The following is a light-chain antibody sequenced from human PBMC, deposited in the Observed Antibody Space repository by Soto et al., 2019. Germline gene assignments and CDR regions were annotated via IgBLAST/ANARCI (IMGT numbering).Light chain of an antibody. CDR2: EVS. J-gene: IGLJ2*01. CDR3: SSYAGSNNLV. V-gene: IGLV2-8*01. Sequence: QSVLTQPPCASGSLGQSVTISCTGTSSDVGGYTYVSWYRQHPGKAPKLMIYEVSKRPSGVPDRFSGSKSGNTASLTVSGLQAEDEADYYCSSYAGSNNLVFGGGTKVTAL. CDR1: SSDVGGYTY.